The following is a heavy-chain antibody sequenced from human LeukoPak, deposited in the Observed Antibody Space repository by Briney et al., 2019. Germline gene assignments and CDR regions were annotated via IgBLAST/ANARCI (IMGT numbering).Heavy chain of an antibody. V-gene: IGHV3-23*01. J-gene: IGHJ5*02. CDR1: GFTFSSYS. CDR3: AKDCSITSCYNWFDP. Sequence: HSGGSLRLSCAASGFTFSSYSMNWVRQAPGKGLEWVSAISGSGGSTYYADSVKGRFTISRDNSKNTLYLQMNSLRAEDTAVYYCAKDCSITSCYNWFDPWGQGTLVTVSS. CDR2: ISGSGGST. D-gene: IGHD2-2*01.